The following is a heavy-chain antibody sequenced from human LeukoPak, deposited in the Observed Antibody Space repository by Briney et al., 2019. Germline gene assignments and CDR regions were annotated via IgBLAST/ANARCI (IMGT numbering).Heavy chain of an antibody. V-gene: IGHV3-33*01. J-gene: IGHJ4*02. Sequence: GGSLRLSCAASGFTFSSYGMHWVRQAPGKGLEWVAVIWYDGSNKFYADSVKGRFTISRDNSKDTLYLQMNSLRAEDTAVYYCARDTDVARALGYWGQGTLVTVSS. CDR3: ARDTDVARALGY. CDR2: IWYDGSNK. CDR1: GFTFSSYG. D-gene: IGHD5-12*01.